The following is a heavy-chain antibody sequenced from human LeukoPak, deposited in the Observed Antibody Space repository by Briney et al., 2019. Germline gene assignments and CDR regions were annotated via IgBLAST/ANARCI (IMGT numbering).Heavy chain of an antibody. D-gene: IGHD4-17*01. CDR2: INPSGGST. V-gene: IGHV1-46*01. CDR1: GYTFTSYY. Sequence: ASVKVSCKASGYTFTSYYMHWVRQAPGQGLEWMGIINPSGGSTSYAQKFQGRVTMTRDTSTSTVYMELSSLRSEDTAVYYCARDPSDTHYGDYVNNWFDPWGQGTLVTVPS. CDR3: ARDPSDTHYGDYVNNWFDP. J-gene: IGHJ5*02.